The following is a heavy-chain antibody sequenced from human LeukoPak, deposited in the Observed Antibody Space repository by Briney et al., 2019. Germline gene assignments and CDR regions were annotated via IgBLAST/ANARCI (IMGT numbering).Heavy chain of an antibody. J-gene: IGHJ4*02. CDR2: ISGSGGST. CDR1: GFTFSSYA. Sequence: GGSLRLSCAASGFTFSSYAMSWVRQAPGKGLEWVSGISGSGGSTDYADSVKGRFTISRDNAKNSLYLQMNSLRAEDTAVYYCARGKGSALDYWGQGTLVTVSS. CDR3: ARGKGSALDY. V-gene: IGHV3-23*01. D-gene: IGHD6-19*01.